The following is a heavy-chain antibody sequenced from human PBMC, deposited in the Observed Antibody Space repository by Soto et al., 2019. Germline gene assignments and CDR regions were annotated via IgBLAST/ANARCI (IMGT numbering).Heavy chain of an antibody. J-gene: IGHJ4*02. V-gene: IGHV1-18*01. D-gene: IGHD6-19*01. CDR2: ISAYNGNT. Sequence: QVQLVQSGAEVNKPGASVKVSCKASGYTFTSYGISWVRQAPGQGLEWMGWISAYNGNTNYAQKLQGRVTMTTDTSTSTGYMELRSLRSDYTAVYYCARAVAGHLFSDYWGQGTLVTVSS. CDR3: ARAVAGHLFSDY. CDR1: GYTFTSYG.